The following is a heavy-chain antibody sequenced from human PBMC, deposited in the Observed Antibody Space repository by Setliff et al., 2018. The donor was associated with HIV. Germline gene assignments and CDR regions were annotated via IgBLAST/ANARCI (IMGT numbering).Heavy chain of an antibody. V-gene: IGHV3-66*02. CDR2: MYKGGET. J-gene: IGHJ4*02. Sequence: PGGSLRLSCEASGFSVTDNYMGWVRQAPGKGLEWVALMYKGGETYYAGFVKGRFTIARDNSKNTVSLQMTNLGTGDTAVYYCAKGGYGGSYYVAGYWGQGTLVTVSS. CDR1: GFSVTDNY. D-gene: IGHD1-26*01. CDR3: AKGGYGGSYYVAGY.